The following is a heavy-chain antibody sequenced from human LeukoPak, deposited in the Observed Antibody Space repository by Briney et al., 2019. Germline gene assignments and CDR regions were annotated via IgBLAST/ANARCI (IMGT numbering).Heavy chain of an antibody. Sequence: ASVKVSCKASGYTFRNFGMGWVRQAPGQGLEWMGRINPNTGGTDYAQKFQGRVTMTRDTSISAAYMDLSRLRSDDTAVYYCARDYCSSTSCLFDYWGQGTLVTVSS. J-gene: IGHJ4*02. D-gene: IGHD2-2*01. V-gene: IGHV1-2*06. CDR3: ARDYCSSTSCLFDY. CDR1: GYTFRNFG. CDR2: INPNTGGT.